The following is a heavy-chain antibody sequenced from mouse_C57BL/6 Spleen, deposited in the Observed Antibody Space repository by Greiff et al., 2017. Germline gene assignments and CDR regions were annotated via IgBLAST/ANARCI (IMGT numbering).Heavy chain of an antibody. Sequence: VQLQQSGAELVRPGASVKLSCTASGFNIKDYYMHWVKQRPEQGLERIGRIDPEDGDTEYAPKFQGKATMTADTSSNTAYLQLSSLTSEDTAVYYCTTTDYSNPWFAYWGQGTLVTVSA. D-gene: IGHD2-5*01. V-gene: IGHV14-1*01. J-gene: IGHJ3*01. CDR1: GFNIKDYY. CDR2: IDPEDGDT. CDR3: TTTDYSNPWFAY.